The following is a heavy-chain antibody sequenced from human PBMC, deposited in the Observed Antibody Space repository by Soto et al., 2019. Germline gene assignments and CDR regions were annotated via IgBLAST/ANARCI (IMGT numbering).Heavy chain of an antibody. V-gene: IGHV1-58*01. J-gene: IGHJ4*02. CDR1: GFTFTNSA. CDR2: IVVGSGNT. CDR3: ASGTSVGPTEY. Sequence: QMQLVQSGTEVKKPGTSVKVSCTASGFTFTNSAVQWVRQARGQRLEWIGWIVVGSGNTNYAQKFQERVTITRDMSTSTAYMDLSSLRSEDTAVYYCASGTSVGPTEYWGQGTLVTVSS. D-gene: IGHD1-26*01.